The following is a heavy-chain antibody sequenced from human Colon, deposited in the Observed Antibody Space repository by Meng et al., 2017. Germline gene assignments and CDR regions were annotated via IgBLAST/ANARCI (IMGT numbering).Heavy chain of an antibody. J-gene: IGHJ4*02. CDR3: AKSFYGFSYGKIDY. CDR1: GFTFSNSA. Sequence: GESLKISCAASGFTFSNSAMNWVRQAPGKGLEWVSSIIRSGGSTYYADSVKGRFTISRDNSKNTLYLQMNSLRAEDTAVYYCAKSFYGFSYGKIDYWGQGTLVIDSS. D-gene: IGHD5-18*01. V-gene: IGHV3-23*01. CDR2: IIRSGGST.